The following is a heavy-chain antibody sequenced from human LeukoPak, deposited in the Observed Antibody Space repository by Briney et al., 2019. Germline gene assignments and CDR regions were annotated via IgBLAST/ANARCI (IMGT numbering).Heavy chain of an antibody. D-gene: IGHD6-13*01. V-gene: IGHV1-2*04. J-gene: IGHJ6*02. CDR2: INPNSGGT. CDR3: ARDLVPSIAAAPYYYYGMDV. Sequence: ASVKVSCKASGYTFTGYYMHWVRQAPGQGLEWMGWINPNSGGTNYAQKFQGWVTMTRDTSISTAYMELSRLRSDDTAVYYCARDLVPSIAAAPYYYYGMDVWGQGTTVTVSS. CDR1: GYTFTGYY.